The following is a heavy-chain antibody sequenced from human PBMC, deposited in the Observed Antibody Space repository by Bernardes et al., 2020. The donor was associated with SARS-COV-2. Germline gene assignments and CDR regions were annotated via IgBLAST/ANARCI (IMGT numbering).Heavy chain of an antibody. V-gene: IGHV3-15*01. D-gene: IGHD1-1*01. CDR3: ATDGYNWNPYYFYGIEV. J-gene: IGHJ6*02. CDR1: GFTFSGNW. CDR2: ISVTSHGVTT. Sequence: VASLRLSCAVSGFTFSGNWMSWVRQAPGQGLEWVGRISVTSHGVTTDIAAPVKDRFSISRDDSKDTLYLQMNSLNTDDTAVYYCATDGYNWNPYYFYGIEVWGQGTTVTVS.